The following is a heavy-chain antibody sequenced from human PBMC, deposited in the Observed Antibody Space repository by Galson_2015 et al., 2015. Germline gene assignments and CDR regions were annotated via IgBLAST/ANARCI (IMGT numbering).Heavy chain of an antibody. CDR3: ARELGRDVKAIECDS. J-gene: IGHJ5*01. Sequence: SLRLSCAASGFTFDDYLLGWFRQAPGKGLEWVAYISSDSSHIFYTDSVKGRFTVSRDNAKKLLYLEMNTLRVEDTAVYYCARELGRDVKAIECDSWGQGTLVTVPS. CDR1: GFTFDDYL. V-gene: IGHV3-21*01. CDR2: ISSDSSHI. D-gene: IGHD1-26*01.